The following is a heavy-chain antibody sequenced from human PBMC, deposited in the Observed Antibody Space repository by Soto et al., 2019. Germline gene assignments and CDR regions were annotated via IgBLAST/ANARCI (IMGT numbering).Heavy chain of an antibody. CDR2: ISSTSNTI. V-gene: IGHV3-48*02. CDR3: ARAKYSEDYIYYYYGMDV. J-gene: IGHJ6*02. CDR1: GFSFNSYS. Sequence: EVQLVESGGGMVQPGGSLRLSCAASGFSFNSYSMNWVRQAPGKGLEWVSYISSTSNTIYYADSVKGRFTISRDNAKNSLCLQMNSLRDEDTAVYYCARAKYSEDYIYYYYGMDVWGQGTTVTVSS. D-gene: IGHD5-12*01.